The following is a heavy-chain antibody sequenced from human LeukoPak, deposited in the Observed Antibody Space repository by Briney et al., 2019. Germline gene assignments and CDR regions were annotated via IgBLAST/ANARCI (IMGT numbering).Heavy chain of an antibody. V-gene: IGHV4-30-4*07. J-gene: IGHJ5*02. CDR1: GVSISSSSYS. CDR3: ARTTEKNWFDP. D-gene: IGHD4-17*01. CDR2: IYYSGST. Sequence: PSETLSLTCTVSGVSISSSSYSWSWIRQPPGKVLEWIGYIYYSGSTYYNPSLKRRVTISVDTSKNQFSLKLSSVTAADTAVYYCARTTEKNWFDPWGQGTLVTVSS.